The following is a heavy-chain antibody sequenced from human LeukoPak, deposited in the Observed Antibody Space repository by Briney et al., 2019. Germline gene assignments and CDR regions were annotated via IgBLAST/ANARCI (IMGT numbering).Heavy chain of an antibody. J-gene: IGHJ4*02. Sequence: SETLSLTCAVYGGSFSGYYRSWVRQPPGKGLEWIGFIYYSGITDYNSSLKSRVTFSLDTAKSQISLQLNSVTAADAAIYYCARGVGIQRWSFFFDYWGQGILVSVSS. V-gene: IGHV4-59*01. CDR2: IYYSGIT. D-gene: IGHD5-18*01. CDR3: ARGVGIQRWSFFFDY. CDR1: GGSFSGYY.